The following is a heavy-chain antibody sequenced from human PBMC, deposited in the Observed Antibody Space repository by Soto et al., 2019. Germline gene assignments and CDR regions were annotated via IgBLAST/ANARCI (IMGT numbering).Heavy chain of an antibody. Sequence: SATLSLTCSFSGASLISRTDLWGWIPPPPGRGLEWIGSIHYSGRTYHNPSLKSRVTMSADTSKNHFSLKLSAVTAADTAVYYCARYTTEKTGTSPFDYWGQGTLVTVSS. D-gene: IGHD1-7*01. V-gene: IGHV4-39*02. CDR1: GASLISRTDL. J-gene: IGHJ4*02. CDR3: ARYTTEKTGTSPFDY. CDR2: IHYSGRT.